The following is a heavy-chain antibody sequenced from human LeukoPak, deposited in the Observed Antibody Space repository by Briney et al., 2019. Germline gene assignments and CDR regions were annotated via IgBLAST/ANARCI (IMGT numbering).Heavy chain of an antibody. CDR1: GCTLTELS. Sequence: ASVKVSCKVSGCTLTELSMHWVRQAPGKGLEWMGGFDPEDGETIYAQKFQGRVTMTEDTSTDTAYMELSSLRSEDTAVYYCATGLYGDYESEVAFDIWGQGTMVTVSS. CDR3: ATGLYGDYESEVAFDI. V-gene: IGHV1-24*01. CDR2: FDPEDGET. J-gene: IGHJ3*02. D-gene: IGHD4-17*01.